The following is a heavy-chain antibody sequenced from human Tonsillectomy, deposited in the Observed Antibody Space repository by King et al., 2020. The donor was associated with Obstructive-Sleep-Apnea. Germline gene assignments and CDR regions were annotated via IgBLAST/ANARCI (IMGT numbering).Heavy chain of an antibody. CDR3: ARDNVVVVAATPEYYFDY. Sequence: VQLVESGGGVVQPGRSLRLSCAASGFTFSSYAMHWVRQAPGKGLEWVAVISYDGSNKYYADSVKGRFTISRDNSKNTLYLQMNSLRAEDTAVYYCARDNVVVVAATPEYYFDYWGQGTLVTVSS. CDR2: ISYDGSNK. CDR1: GFTFSSYA. D-gene: IGHD2-15*01. V-gene: IGHV3-30*04. J-gene: IGHJ4*02.